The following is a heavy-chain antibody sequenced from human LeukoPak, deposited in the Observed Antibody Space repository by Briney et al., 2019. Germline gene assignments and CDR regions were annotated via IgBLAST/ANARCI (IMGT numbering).Heavy chain of an antibody. J-gene: IGHJ4*02. CDR2: ISYDGSNK. Sequence: GRSLRLSCAASGFTFSSYAMHWVRQAPGKGLEWVAVISYDGSNKYYADSVKGRFTISRDNSKNTLYLQMNSLRAEDTAVYYCGRDLIGTAASWDCWGQGTLVTVSS. CDR1: GFTFSSYA. V-gene: IGHV3-30-3*01. CDR3: GRDLIGTAASWDC. D-gene: IGHD6-25*01.